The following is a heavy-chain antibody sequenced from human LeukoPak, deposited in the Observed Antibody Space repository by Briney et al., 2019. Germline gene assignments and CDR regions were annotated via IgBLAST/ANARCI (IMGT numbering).Heavy chain of an antibody. D-gene: IGHD3-3*01. CDR2: IYYSGST. Sequence: SETLSLTCTVSGGSISSGGYYWSWIRQHPGKGLEWIGYIYYSGSTYYNPSLKSRVTISVDTSKNQFSLKLSSVTAADTAVYYCATGKGVSVSFWAFDIWGQGTMVTVSS. J-gene: IGHJ3*02. CDR1: GGSISSGGYY. CDR3: ATGKGVSVSFWAFDI. V-gene: IGHV4-31*03.